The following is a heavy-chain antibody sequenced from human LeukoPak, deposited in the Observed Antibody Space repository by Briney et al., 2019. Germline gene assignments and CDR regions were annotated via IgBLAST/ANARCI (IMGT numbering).Heavy chain of an antibody. J-gene: IGHJ6*03. CDR2: INHSGST. V-gene: IGHV4-34*01. CDR3: ARIVVPAVTYYYYYYMDV. Sequence: SETLSLTCAVYGGSFSGYYWSWIRQPPGKGLEWIGEINHSGSTNYNPSLKSRVTISVDTSKNQFSLKLSSVTAADTAVYYCARIVVPAVTYYYYYYMDVWGKGTTVTISS. CDR1: GGSFSGYY. D-gene: IGHD2-2*01.